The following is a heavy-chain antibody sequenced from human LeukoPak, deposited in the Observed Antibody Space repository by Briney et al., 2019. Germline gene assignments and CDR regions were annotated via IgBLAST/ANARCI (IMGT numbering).Heavy chain of an antibody. CDR2: ISWNSGSI. CDR1: GFTFDDYA. J-gene: IGHJ3*02. CDR3: AKDKRGRWLQFSRTNDAFDI. V-gene: IGHV3-9*03. Sequence: PGGSLRLSCAASGFTFDDYAMHWVRQAPGKGLEWVSGISWNSGSIGYADSVKGRFTISRDNAKNSLYLQMNSLRAEDMALYYCAKDKRGRWLQFSRTNDAFDIWGQGTMVTVSS. D-gene: IGHD5-24*01.